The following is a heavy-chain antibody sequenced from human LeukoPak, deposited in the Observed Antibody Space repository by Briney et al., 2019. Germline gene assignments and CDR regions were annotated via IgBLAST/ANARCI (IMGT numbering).Heavy chain of an antibody. V-gene: IGHV4-38-2*01. Sequence: SETLSLTCAVSGYSISSGYYCGCIRQPPGKGLGWVGSIYHSGSSYYNLSLKSRFTISVDKSKNQLSLKLSSVTAADTAVYYCARNYDSVRPGYWYFDLWGRGTLVTVSS. CDR3: ARNYDSVRPGYWYFDL. D-gene: IGHD3-16*01. CDR2: IYHSGSS. J-gene: IGHJ2*01. CDR1: GYSISSGYY.